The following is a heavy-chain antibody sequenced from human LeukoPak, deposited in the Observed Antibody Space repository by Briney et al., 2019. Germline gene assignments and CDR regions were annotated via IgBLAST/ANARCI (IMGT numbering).Heavy chain of an antibody. V-gene: IGHV4-4*07. Sequence: SETLSLTCTVSGGSISSYYWSWIRQPAGKGLEWIGRIYTSGSTNYNPSLKSRVTMSVDTSKNQFSLKLSSVTAADTAVYYCARVSTYYCGSGSYFPYYYYYYMDVWGKGTTVTISS. J-gene: IGHJ6*03. D-gene: IGHD3-10*01. CDR2: IYTSGST. CDR1: GGSISSYY. CDR3: ARVSTYYCGSGSYFPYYYYYYMDV.